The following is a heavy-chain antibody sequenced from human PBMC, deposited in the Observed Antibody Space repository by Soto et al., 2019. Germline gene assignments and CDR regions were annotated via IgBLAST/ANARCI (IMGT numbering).Heavy chain of an antibody. V-gene: IGHV4-39*01. CDR1: GGSISSSSYY. J-gene: IGHJ4*02. CDR2: VYYSGST. D-gene: IGHD6-13*01. Sequence: SETLSLTCTVSGGSISSSSYYWGWIRQPPGKGLEWIGSVYYSGSTYYNPSLKSRVTISVDTSKKQFSLKLSSVGDADTAVYYCARKGGSWYQSPKNHFDYWGQGTLVTVSS. CDR3: ARKGGSWYQSPKNHFDY.